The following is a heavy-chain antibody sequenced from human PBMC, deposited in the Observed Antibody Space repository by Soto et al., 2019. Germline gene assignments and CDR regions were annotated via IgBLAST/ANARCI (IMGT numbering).Heavy chain of an antibody. D-gene: IGHD3-10*01. V-gene: IGHV1-2*04. CDR3: ARGYYYGSGSYYKSIWFDP. J-gene: IGHJ5*02. Sequence: GASVKVSFKASGYTFTGYYMHWVRQAPGQGLEWMGWINPNSGGTNYAQKFQGWVTMTRDTSISTAYMELSRLRSDDTAVYYCARGYYYGSGSYYKSIWFDPWGQGTLVTVSS. CDR2: INPNSGGT. CDR1: GYTFTGYY.